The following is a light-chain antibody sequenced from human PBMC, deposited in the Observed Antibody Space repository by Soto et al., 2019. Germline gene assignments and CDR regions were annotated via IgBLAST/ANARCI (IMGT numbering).Light chain of an antibody. CDR2: AAS. J-gene: IGKJ1*01. V-gene: IGKV1-27*01. Sequence: DIQMTQSPSSLSASVGDRVTLTCRASQGISNYLAWFQQKPGKVPKLLIYAASTLQSGVPSRFSGSGSGTDFTLTISSLQPEDVATYYCQRYNSAPQTFGHGTKVEIK. CDR1: QGISNY. CDR3: QRYNSAPQT.